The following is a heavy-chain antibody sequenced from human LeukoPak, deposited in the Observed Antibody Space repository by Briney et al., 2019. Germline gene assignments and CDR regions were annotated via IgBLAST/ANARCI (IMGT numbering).Heavy chain of an antibody. V-gene: IGHV4-4*07. CDR1: GDSINIYY. J-gene: IGHJ5*02. CDR3: ARGAYDVLTGTHYNWCDP. Sequence: SETLSLTCSVSGDSINIYYWFWVRQPAGKGLEWIGRITGSGSTNYNPSLKSRVTMSVDTSKNQFSLRLTSVAAADSAVYYCARGAYDVLTGTHYNWCDPWGQGTLVIVSS. D-gene: IGHD3-9*01. CDR2: ITGSGST.